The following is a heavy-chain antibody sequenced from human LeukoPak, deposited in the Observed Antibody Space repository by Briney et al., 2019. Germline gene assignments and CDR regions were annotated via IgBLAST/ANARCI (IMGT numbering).Heavy chain of an antibody. V-gene: IGHV3-20*04. D-gene: IGHD1-1*01. CDR2: INWNGGSI. J-gene: IGHJ4*02. CDR1: GFTFDDYG. Sequence: PGGSLRLSCAVSGFTFDDYGMSWVRQAPGKGLEWVSGINWNGGSIGYADSVRGRFTISRDNVKNSLYLQMNSLRAEDTALYYCARGRGTFDYWGQGTLVTVSS. CDR3: ARGRGTFDY.